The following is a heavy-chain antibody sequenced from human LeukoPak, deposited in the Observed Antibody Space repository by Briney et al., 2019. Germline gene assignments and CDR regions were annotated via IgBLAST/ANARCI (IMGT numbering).Heavy chain of an antibody. Sequence: ASVKVSCKASGYIFSDYHMHWVRQVPGQGPEWMGWILPYSGGTNYAQKFQGRLSMTRDMSISTAYMELSTLTSDDTAVYFCVRDKIAAAGGGAWGQGTLVTVSS. CDR3: VRDKIAAAGGGA. D-gene: IGHD6-25*01. CDR2: ILPYSGGT. J-gene: IGHJ5*02. CDR1: GYIFSDYH. V-gene: IGHV1-2*02.